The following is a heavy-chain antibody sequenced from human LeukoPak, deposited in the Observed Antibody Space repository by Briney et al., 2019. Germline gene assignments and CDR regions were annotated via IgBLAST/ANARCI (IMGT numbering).Heavy chain of an antibody. CDR2: FDPEDGET. V-gene: IGHV1-24*01. CDR3: ATGTPMVRGVTAPDY. Sequence: GASVKVSCKVSGYTLTELSMHWVRQAPGKGLEWMGGFDPEDGETIYAQKFQGRVTMTEDTSTDTAYMELSSLRSEDTAVYCCATGTPMVRGVTAPDYWGQGTLVTVSS. J-gene: IGHJ4*02. D-gene: IGHD3-10*01. CDR1: GYTLTELS.